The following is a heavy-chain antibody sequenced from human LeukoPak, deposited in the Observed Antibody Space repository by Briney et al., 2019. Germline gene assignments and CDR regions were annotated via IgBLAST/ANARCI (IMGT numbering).Heavy chain of an antibody. J-gene: IGHJ4*02. D-gene: IGHD2-2*01. Sequence: SETLSVTCAVYGGSFSGYYLSWIRQPPGKGLEWIGEINHSGSTNYNPSLTSGVPISVDTSKNQFSLKLSSVTEAATGVYYCAREVGYCSSTSCYVRFDYWGQGTLVTVSS. V-gene: IGHV4-34*01. CDR3: AREVGYCSSTSCYVRFDY. CDR2: INHSGST. CDR1: GGSFSGYY.